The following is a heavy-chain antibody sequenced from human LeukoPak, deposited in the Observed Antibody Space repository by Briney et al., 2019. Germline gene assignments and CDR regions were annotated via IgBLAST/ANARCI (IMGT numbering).Heavy chain of an antibody. J-gene: IGHJ4*02. Sequence: ASVKVSCKATGYTFTSFFMHWVRQAPGQGLEWMGIINPRGGSATSAQRFQGRLTVTRDTSTSTVYMELSSLPSEDTAVYYCARDYHGSGSLTTFDSWGQGTLVTVSS. CDR3: ARDYHGSGSLTTFDS. CDR1: GYTFTSFF. V-gene: IGHV1-46*01. D-gene: IGHD3-10*01. CDR2: INPRGGSA.